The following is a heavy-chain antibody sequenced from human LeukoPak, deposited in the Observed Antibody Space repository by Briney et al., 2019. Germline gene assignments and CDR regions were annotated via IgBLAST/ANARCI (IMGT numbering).Heavy chain of an antibody. Sequence: GGSLRLSCAASGFTFSSYSMNWVRQAPGKGLEWVSYISSSSSTIYYADSVKGRFTISRDNAKNSLYLQMNNLRAEDTAVYYCARDHGYSSSWPDYWGQGTLVTVSS. CDR1: GFTFSSYS. D-gene: IGHD6-13*01. J-gene: IGHJ4*02. CDR3: ARDHGYSSSWPDY. V-gene: IGHV3-48*01. CDR2: ISSSSSTI.